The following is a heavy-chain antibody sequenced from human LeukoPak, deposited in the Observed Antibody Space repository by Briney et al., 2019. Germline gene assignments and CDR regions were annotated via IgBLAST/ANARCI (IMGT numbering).Heavy chain of an antibody. V-gene: IGHV1-69*13. CDR1: GYTFTCYY. J-gene: IGHJ1*01. CDR3: ARDSSEFRSLIPH. CDR2: ITPLFGTA. Sequence: ASVKVSCKASGYTFTCYYMHWVRQAPGQGLEWMGGITPLFGTAKYAQKFQGRVTITADESTSTAYMELSSLRSEDTAVYYCARDSSEFRSLIPHWGQGTLVTVSS. D-gene: IGHD2-21*01.